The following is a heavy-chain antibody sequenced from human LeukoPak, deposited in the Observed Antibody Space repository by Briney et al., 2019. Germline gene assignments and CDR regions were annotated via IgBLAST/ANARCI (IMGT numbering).Heavy chain of an antibody. J-gene: IGHJ3*02. Sequence: QPGGSLRLSCAASVFTFISYSMNWVRQAPGKGLEWVSYISSSSSTIYYADSVKGRFTISRDNAKNSLYLQMNSLRAEDTAVYYCAGWFDLDAFDIWGQGTMVTVSS. CDR1: VFTFISYS. CDR3: AGWFDLDAFDI. V-gene: IGHV3-48*01. D-gene: IGHD3-10*01. CDR2: ISSSSSTI.